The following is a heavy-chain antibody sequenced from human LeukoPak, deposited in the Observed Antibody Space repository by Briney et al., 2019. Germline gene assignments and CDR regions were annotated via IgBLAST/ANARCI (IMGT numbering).Heavy chain of an antibody. CDR2: ISYDGSNK. V-gene: IGHV3-30-3*01. D-gene: IGHD6-19*01. CDR3: ASPQAYSSGWYYFDY. J-gene: IGHJ4*02. Sequence: LTGGSLRLSCAASGFTFSSYAMHWVRQAPGKGLEWLAVISYDGSNKYYADSVKGRFTISRDNSKNTLYLQMNSLRAEDTAVYYCASPQAYSSGWYYFDYWGQGTLVTVSS. CDR1: GFTFSSYA.